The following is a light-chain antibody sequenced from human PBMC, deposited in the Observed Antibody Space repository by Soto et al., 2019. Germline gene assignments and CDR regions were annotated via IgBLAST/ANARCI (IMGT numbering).Light chain of an antibody. CDR3: QQYYSYPQT. V-gene: IGKV1-8*01. J-gene: IGKJ1*01. CDR2: AAS. Sequence: ALRMTQSPSSFSASTGDRVTITCRASQGISSYLAWYQQKPGKASKLLIYAASTLQSGVPSRFSGSGSGTDLTITISCLQSEDFETYYCQQYYSYPQTFGQGTKVDIK. CDR1: QGISSY.